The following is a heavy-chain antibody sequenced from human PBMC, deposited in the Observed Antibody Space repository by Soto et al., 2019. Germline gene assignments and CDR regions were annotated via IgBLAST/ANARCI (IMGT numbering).Heavy chain of an antibody. CDR3: ARWNLNFDF. CDR1: GYTFTRNV. V-gene: IGHV1-3*01. CDR2: INAGNGDT. J-gene: IGHJ4*02. Sequence: ASVKVSCKASGYTFTRNVIRWVRQAPGQRLEWMGWINAGNGDTKYSQEFQGRVTITRDTSASTAYMELSSLRSEDTAVYYCARWNLNFDFWGQGTLVTVSS. D-gene: IGHD1-1*01.